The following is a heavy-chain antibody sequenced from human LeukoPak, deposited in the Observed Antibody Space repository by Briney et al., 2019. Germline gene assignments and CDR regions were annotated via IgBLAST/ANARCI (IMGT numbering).Heavy chain of an antibody. D-gene: IGHD6-13*01. J-gene: IGHJ6*03. Sequence: SGPTLVNPTQTLTPTCTFSGFSLSTTGVGVGWIRQPPGKALEWLALIYWDDAKRCSPSLKSRLTITKDTSKNQVVLTMTNMDPVDTATYYCAHTAAGIFLMDVWGKGTTVTVSS. CDR2: IYWDDAK. CDR3: AHTAAGIFLMDV. V-gene: IGHV2-5*02. CDR1: GFSLSTTGVG.